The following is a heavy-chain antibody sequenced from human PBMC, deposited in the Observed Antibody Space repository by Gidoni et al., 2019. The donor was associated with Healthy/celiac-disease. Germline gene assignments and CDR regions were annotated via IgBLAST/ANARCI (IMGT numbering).Heavy chain of an antibody. D-gene: IGHD2-8*02. Sequence: EVQLVESGGGLVQPGGSLRLSCAASGFTFSSYEMNWVRQAPGKGLECVSYIRSSGSTIYYADSVKGRFTISRDNAKNSLYLQMNSLRAEDTAVYYCAEFPVVYSRNAAGAFDIWGQGTMVTVSS. J-gene: IGHJ3*02. CDR1: GFTFSSYE. CDR2: IRSSGSTI. V-gene: IGHV3-48*03. CDR3: AEFPVVYSRNAAGAFDI.